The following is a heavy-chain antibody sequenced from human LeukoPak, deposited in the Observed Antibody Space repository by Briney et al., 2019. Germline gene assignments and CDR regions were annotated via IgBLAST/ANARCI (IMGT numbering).Heavy chain of an antibody. V-gene: IGHV4-30-4*08. D-gene: IGHD3-22*01. CDR2: IYYSGST. CDR1: GGSISSGDYY. CDR3: ASRRITMIVVATLNYYYMDV. Sequence: SQTLSLTCTVSGGSISSGDYYWSWIRQPPGKGREWIGYIYYSGSTYYNPSLKSRVTISVDTSKNQFSLKLSSVTAADTAVYYCASRRITMIVVATLNYYYMDVWGKGTTVTVSS. J-gene: IGHJ6*03.